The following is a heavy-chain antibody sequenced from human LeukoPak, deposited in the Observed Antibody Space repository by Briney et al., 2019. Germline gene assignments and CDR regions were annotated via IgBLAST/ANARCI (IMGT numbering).Heavy chain of an antibody. J-gene: IGHJ6*03. D-gene: IGHD3-3*01. CDR3: AKERVVAPNYYMDV. CDR2: ISSSSSTI. V-gene: IGHV3-48*01. CDR1: GFTFRSYG. Sequence: PGGSLRLSCAASGFTFRSYGMHWVRQAPGKGLEWVSYISSSSSTIYYADSVKGRFTISRDNSKNTMYLQMNSLRAEDTAVYYCAKERVVAPNYYMDVWGKGTTVTVSS.